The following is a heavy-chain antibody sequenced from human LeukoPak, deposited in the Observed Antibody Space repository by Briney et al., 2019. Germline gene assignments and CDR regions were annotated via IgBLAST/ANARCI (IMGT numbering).Heavy chain of an antibody. D-gene: IGHD3-10*01. CDR3: ARVVLRGVIITGVFAFDI. CDR2: INPHSGGT. V-gene: IGHV1-2*02. Sequence: GASVKVSCKASGYTFTGYYIHWVRQAPGQGLEWMGWINPHSGGTNFAQKVQGRVTMTRDTSISTAYMELSSLRSDDTAVYYCARVVLRGVIITGVFAFDIWGQGTMVTVSS. CDR1: GYTFTGYY. J-gene: IGHJ3*02.